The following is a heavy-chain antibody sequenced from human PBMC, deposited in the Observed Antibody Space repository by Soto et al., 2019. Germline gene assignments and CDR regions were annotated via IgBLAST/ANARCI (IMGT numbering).Heavy chain of an antibody. CDR2: ISASGRSI. V-gene: IGHV3-23*01. CDR1: GFTFSSYA. D-gene: IGHD3-10*02. Sequence: EVQLLESGGDLVQPGGSLRLSCAASGFTFSSYAMSWVRQAPGKGLEWVSGISASGRSIYYADSVKGRFTISRDNAKKKLYPQMNSLRAEETAVYYWANGGYQCSGSFDYRGQGNLGPGSS. J-gene: IGHJ4*02. CDR3: ANGGYQCSGSFDY.